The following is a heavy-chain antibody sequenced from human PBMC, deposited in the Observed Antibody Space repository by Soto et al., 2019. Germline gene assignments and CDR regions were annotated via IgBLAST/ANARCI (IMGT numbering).Heavy chain of an antibody. CDR1: GDTFTFYS. CDR2: INPILSMS. V-gene: IGHV1-69*02. D-gene: IGHD3-10*01. CDR3: ASSYGSGYRAFDY. Sequence: QVQLVQSGAEVKRPGSSVKVPCKASGDTFTFYSINWVRRAPGLGLEWMGRINPILSMSNYAQRFQGRVMMTADKSTSTAYMELSSLRSEDTAIYYCASSYGSGYRAFDYWGQGALVTVSS. J-gene: IGHJ4*02.